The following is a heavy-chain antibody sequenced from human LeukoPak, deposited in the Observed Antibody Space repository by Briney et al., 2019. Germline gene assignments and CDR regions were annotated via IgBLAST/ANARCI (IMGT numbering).Heavy chain of an antibody. CDR1: GGPISSYY. D-gene: IGHD2-15*01. CDR3: ARLGTLAAKNVYYYYGMDV. J-gene: IGHJ6*02. Sequence: SETLSLTCTVSGGPISSYYWSWIRQPPGKGLEWIGYIYYSGSTNYNPSLKSRVTISVDTSKNQFSLKLSSVTAADTAVYYCARLGTLAAKNVYYYYGMDVWGQGTTVTVSS. CDR2: IYYSGST. V-gene: IGHV4-59*08.